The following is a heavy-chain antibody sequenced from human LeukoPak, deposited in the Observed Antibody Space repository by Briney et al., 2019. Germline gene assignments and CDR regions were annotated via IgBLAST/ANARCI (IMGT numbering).Heavy chain of an antibody. J-gene: IGHJ6*03. CDR2: INPNSGGT. D-gene: IGHD2-2*01. CDR1: GYTFTGYY. Sequence: ASVKVSCKASGYTFTGYYMHWVRQAPGQGLEWMGWINPNSGGTNYAQKFQGRVTMTRDTSISTAYMELGRLRSDDTAVYYCARGPQYCSSTSCYLIDYYYYMDVWGKGTTVTVSS. V-gene: IGHV1-2*02. CDR3: ARGPQYCSSTSCYLIDYYYYMDV.